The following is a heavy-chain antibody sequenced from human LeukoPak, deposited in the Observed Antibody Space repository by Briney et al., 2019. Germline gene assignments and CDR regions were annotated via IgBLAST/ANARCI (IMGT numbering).Heavy chain of an antibody. Sequence: PGGSLRLSCAASGFTFSSYAMSWVRQAPGKGLEWVANIKQDGSEKYYVDSVKGRFTISRDNAKNSLYLQMNSLRAEDTAVYYCARERDYGDYLDYWGQGTLVTVSS. D-gene: IGHD4-17*01. CDR3: ARERDYGDYLDY. CDR1: GFTFSSYA. J-gene: IGHJ4*02. V-gene: IGHV3-7*01. CDR2: IKQDGSEK.